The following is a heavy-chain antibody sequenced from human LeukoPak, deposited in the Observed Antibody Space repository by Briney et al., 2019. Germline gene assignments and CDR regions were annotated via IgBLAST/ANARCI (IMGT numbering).Heavy chain of an antibody. CDR3: AKDYNFDFSNSYFDY. J-gene: IGHJ4*02. V-gene: IGHV3-43*02. D-gene: IGHD4-11*01. Sequence: PGGSLRLSCAASGFTFAEYAMHAVREPPGKGVEWVSVIGGEGGSTSYADSVKSRCTISSDNSKNSLYLQMNSLRAEDTALYYCAKDYNFDFSNSYFDYWGQGTLVTVSS. CDR2: IGGEGGST. CDR1: GFTFAEYA.